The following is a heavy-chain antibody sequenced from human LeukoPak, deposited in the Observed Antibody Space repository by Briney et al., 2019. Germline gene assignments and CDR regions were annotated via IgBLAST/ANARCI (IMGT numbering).Heavy chain of an antibody. V-gene: IGHV3-7*03. Sequence: GGSLRLSCAASGFTFNSYWMTWVRQAPGKGLEWVANIKQDGSEKLYVDSVKGRFAISRDNAKNSLYLQMNSLRVEDTAMYYCAKDAQPRSRWFDPWGQGTLVTVSS. J-gene: IGHJ5*02. CDR2: IKQDGSEK. D-gene: IGHD3-16*01. CDR3: AKDAQPRSRWFDP. CDR1: GFTFNSYW.